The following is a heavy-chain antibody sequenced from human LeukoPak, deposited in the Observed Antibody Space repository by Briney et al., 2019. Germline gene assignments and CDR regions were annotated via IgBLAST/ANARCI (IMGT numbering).Heavy chain of an antibody. CDR1: GGPLSGYY. V-gene: IGHV4-34*01. CDR2: FNHSGST. J-gene: IGHJ5*02. D-gene: IGHD3-22*01. Sequence: SETLSLTCGVYGGPLSGYYWSWIRQPPGKGLEWIGEFNHSGSTNYNSSLKSRVTISVDTSKNQFSLKLSSVTAADTAVYYCARGRGYYYDSSGYGNWFDPWGQGTLVTVSS. CDR3: ARGRGYYYDSSGYGNWFDP.